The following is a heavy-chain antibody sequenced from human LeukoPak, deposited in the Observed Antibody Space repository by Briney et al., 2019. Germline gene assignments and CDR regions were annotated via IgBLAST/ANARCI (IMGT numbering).Heavy chain of an antibody. CDR1: GYTFSSYY. Sequence: GASVKVSCKASGYTFSSYYMHWVRQAPGQGLEWMGIINPSVGSTSHAQKFQGRVTMTRDMSTSTVCMELSSLRSEDTAVYYCARELSSSSRLLDSWGQGTLVTVSS. CDR2: INPSVGST. V-gene: IGHV1-46*01. CDR3: ARELSSSSRLLDS. J-gene: IGHJ4*02. D-gene: IGHD6-6*01.